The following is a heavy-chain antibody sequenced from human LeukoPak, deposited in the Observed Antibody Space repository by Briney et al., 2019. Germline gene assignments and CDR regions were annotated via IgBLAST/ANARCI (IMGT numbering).Heavy chain of an antibody. Sequence: GASVKVSCKASAYSFSSYDINWVRQATGQGLEWMGWMNPNSGNTGYAQKFQGRVTMTRNTSINTAYMELSGLISEATAVYFCTRAGERPIRYFDYWGQGTLVTVSS. CDR1: AYSFSSYD. D-gene: IGHD3-9*01. CDR2: MNPNSGNT. J-gene: IGHJ4*02. V-gene: IGHV1-8*01. CDR3: TRAGERPIRYFDY.